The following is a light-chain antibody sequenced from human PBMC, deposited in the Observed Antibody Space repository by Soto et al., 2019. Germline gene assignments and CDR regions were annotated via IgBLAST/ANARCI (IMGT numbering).Light chain of an antibody. V-gene: IGKV1-5*01. CDR2: DAS. Sequence: DIQMTQSPSTLSASVGDRVTITCRASQSITIWLAWYQQKPGKAPKLLIFDASSLESGVPSRFSGSGSGTEFTLTISSLQPDDFATDYCQQYNSYSWTFGQGTNVEIK. CDR1: QSITIW. CDR3: QQYNSYSWT. J-gene: IGKJ1*01.